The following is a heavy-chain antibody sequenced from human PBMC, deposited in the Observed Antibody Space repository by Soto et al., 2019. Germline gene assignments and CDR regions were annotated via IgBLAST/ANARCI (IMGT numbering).Heavy chain of an antibody. J-gene: IGHJ4*02. Sequence: GGSLRLSCAASGFTSNNAWISWVRQAPGKGLEWVGHIKSKTDGGTTDYAAPGKGRFTISRDDSKNTLYLQMNSLKTEDTAVYYCTGRNFDYWGQGTLVTVSS. V-gene: IGHV3-15*01. CDR2: IKSKTDGGTT. CDR3: TGRNFDY. CDR1: GFTSNNAW.